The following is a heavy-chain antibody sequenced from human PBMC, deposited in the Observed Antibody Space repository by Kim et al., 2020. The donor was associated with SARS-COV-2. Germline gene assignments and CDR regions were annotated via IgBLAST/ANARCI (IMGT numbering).Heavy chain of an antibody. CDR2: IYTSGST. D-gene: IGHD5-18*01. CDR3: ARGAYSYGTFDY. CDR1: GGSISNYY. J-gene: IGHJ4*02. Sequence: SETLSLTCTVSGGSISNYYWSWIRQPAGKGLEWIGRIYTSGSTNYNPSLKSRVTMSVDTSKNHFSLKLSSVTAADTAVYYCARGAYSYGTFDYWGQGTLVTVSS. V-gene: IGHV4-4*07.